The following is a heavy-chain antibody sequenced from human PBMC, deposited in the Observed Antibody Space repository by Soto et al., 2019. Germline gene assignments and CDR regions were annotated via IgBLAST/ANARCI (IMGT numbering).Heavy chain of an antibody. V-gene: IGHV3-9*01. CDR2: ISWNSGSI. J-gene: IGHJ6*03. CDR3: AFGAGSLMDV. CDR1: GFTFDDYA. Sequence: EVQLVESGGGLVQPGRSLILSCAASGFTFDDYAMHWVRQAPGKGLEWVSGISWNSGSIGYADSVKGRFTISRDNAKNSLYLQMNSLRAEDTALYYCAFGAGSLMDVWGKGTTVTVSS. D-gene: IGHD3-10*01.